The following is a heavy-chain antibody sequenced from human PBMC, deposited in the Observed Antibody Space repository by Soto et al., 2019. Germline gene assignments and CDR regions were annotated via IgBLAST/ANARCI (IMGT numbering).Heavy chain of an antibody. CDR2: ISWNRGSI. V-gene: IGHV3-9*01. D-gene: IGHD6-19*01. CDR1: GFTFDDYA. CDR3: AKGSGAVANYYCDY. Sequence: EVQLVESGGGLVQPGRSLRLSCAASGFTFDDYAMHWVRQAPGKGLEWVSGISWNRGSIGYADSVKGRFTISRDNAKNSLYLQMNSLRAEDTALYYCAKGSGAVANYYCDYWGQGTLVTVSS. J-gene: IGHJ4*02.